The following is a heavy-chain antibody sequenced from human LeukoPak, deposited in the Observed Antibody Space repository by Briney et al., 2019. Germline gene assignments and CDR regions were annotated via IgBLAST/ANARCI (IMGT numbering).Heavy chain of an antibody. CDR1: GFTFSSYS. Sequence: KPGGSLRLSCAASGFTFSSYSMNGARQAPGEGLKWVSSISSSSSYIYYADSVKGRFIISRDNAKNSLYLQMNSLSAEDTAVYYCARIYCSSTSCYVDYWGQGTLVTVSS. J-gene: IGHJ4*02. D-gene: IGHD2-2*01. CDR3: ARIYCSSTSCYVDY. CDR2: ISSSSSYI. V-gene: IGHV3-21*01.